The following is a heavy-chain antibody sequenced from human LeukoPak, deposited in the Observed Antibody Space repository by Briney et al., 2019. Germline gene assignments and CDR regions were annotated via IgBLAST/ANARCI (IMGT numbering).Heavy chain of an antibody. CDR2: ISGSGGST. V-gene: IGHV3-23*01. J-gene: IGHJ4*02. CDR3: AKTPSGYDSY. D-gene: IGHD5-12*01. CDR1: GFTVSSNY. Sequence: GGSLRLSCAASGFTVSSNYMSWVRQAPGKGLEWVSAISGSGGSTYYADSVKGRFTISRDNSKNTLYLQMNSLRAEDTAVYYCAKTPSGYDSYWGQGTLVTVSS.